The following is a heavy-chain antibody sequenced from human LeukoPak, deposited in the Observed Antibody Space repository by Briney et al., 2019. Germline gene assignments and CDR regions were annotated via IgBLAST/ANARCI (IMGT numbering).Heavy chain of an antibody. V-gene: IGHV1-2*02. D-gene: IGHD3-22*01. CDR3: ARAQRDYYDSSGYYGRGNYYYHYYMDV. CDR1: GYTFTGYY. CDR2: INPNSGGT. J-gene: IGHJ6*03. Sequence: ASVKVSCKASGYTFTGYYMHWVRQAPGQGLEWMGWINPNSGGTNYAQKFQGRVTMTRDTSISTAYMELSRLRSDDTAVYYCARAQRDYYDSSGYYGRGNYYYHYYMDVWGKGTTVTVSS.